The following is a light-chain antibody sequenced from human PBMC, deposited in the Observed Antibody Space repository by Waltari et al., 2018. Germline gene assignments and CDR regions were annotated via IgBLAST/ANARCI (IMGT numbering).Light chain of an antibody. Sequence: DIQMTQSPSPLSASVGDRVTITCRASQSINIWLAWYQQKPGKAPKLLMDKASNLASGVPSRFSGSGSGTEFTLTINSLQPDDFATYYCQQYYTFSVTFGQGTRLDIK. CDR1: QSINIW. J-gene: IGKJ5*01. V-gene: IGKV1-5*03. CDR2: KAS. CDR3: QQYYTFSVT.